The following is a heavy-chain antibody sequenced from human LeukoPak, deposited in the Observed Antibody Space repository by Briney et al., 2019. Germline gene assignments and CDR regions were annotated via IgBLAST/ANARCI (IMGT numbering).Heavy chain of an antibody. V-gene: IGHV3-7*01. CDR1: GFTFSSSA. CDR3: AGEDY. CDR2: IKQDGSEK. Sequence: GGSLRLSCAASGFTFSSSAMHWVRQAPGRGLEWVANIKQDGSEKYYVDSVKGRFTISRDNAKNSLYLQMNSLRAEDTAVYYCAGEDYWGQGTLVTVSS. J-gene: IGHJ4*02.